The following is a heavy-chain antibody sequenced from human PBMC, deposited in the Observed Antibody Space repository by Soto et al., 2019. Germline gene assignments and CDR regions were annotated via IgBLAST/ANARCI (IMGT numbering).Heavy chain of an antibody. J-gene: IGHJ5*02. CDR1: GYTFTNYG. CDR2: ISADNGNT. CDR3: ERHIAASGKRWFDP. V-gene: IGHV1-18*04. D-gene: IGHD6-13*01. Sequence: ASVKVSCKASGYTFTNYGISWVRQAPGQGLEWMGWISADNGNTNYAQKVQGRVTLTTAPSTTTAYMEMRSLRSDDTAVYFCERHIAASGKRWFDPWGQGTLVTVSS.